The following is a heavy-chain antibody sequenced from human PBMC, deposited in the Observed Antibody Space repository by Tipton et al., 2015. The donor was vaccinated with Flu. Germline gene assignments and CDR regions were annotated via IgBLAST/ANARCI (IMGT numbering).Heavy chain of an antibody. CDR3: AKGTSEFYDTTGYTHGDYFDY. D-gene: IGHD3-22*01. CDR2: ITWDGGKT. Sequence: SLRLSCAASGFTFDDYPMHWVRQIPGRGLEWVSLITWDGGKTHYADSVKGRFTISRDNNKKSLYLLMDSLRAEDTALYICAKGTSEFYDTTGYTHGDYFDYWGQGTLVTVSS. V-gene: IGHV3-43D*04. CDR1: GFTFDDYP. J-gene: IGHJ4*02.